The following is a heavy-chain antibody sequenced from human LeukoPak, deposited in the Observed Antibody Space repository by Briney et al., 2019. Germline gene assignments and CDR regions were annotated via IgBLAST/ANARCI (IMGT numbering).Heavy chain of an antibody. V-gene: IGHV3-30-3*01. CDR2: ISYDGSNK. Sequence: GGSLRLSCAASGFTFSSYAMHWVRQAPGKGLEWVAVISYDGSNKYYADSVKGRFTISRDNSKNTLYLQMNSLRAEDTAVYYCAKDQGLLWFGELSPGDPWGQGTLVTVSS. CDR1: GFTFSSYA. J-gene: IGHJ5*02. D-gene: IGHD3-10*01. CDR3: AKDQGLLWFGELSPGDP.